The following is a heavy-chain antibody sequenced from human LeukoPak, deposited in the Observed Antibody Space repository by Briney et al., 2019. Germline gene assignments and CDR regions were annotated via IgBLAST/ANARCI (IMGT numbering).Heavy chain of an antibody. CDR3: SWELDVSFGRRLEH. V-gene: IGHV3-15*01. CDR1: GFNFNDAW. Sequence: GGSLRLSCAASGFNFNDAWMSWVRLAPGKGLEWVGRLKSRGGGETADYSAPVKGRFTVSRDDSQNTLYLQMNSLKIEDTAVYFCSWELDVSFGRRLEHWGQGTLVTVAS. D-gene: IGHD1-1*01. CDR2: LKSRGGGETA. J-gene: IGHJ5*02.